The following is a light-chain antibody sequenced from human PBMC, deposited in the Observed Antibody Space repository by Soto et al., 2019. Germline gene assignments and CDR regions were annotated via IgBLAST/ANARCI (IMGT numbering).Light chain of an antibody. CDR1: QSFILTS. J-gene: IGKJ3*01. Sequence: EFVLTQSPGTLSLSPGERATLSCRASQSFILTSLAWYQQKPGQAPRLLIYGTSVRATGIPDRFSGSGSGTDFTLAISRLEPEDFAVYYCQYHGNSTITFGPGTKVDIK. V-gene: IGKV3-20*01. CDR2: GTS. CDR3: QYHGNSTIT.